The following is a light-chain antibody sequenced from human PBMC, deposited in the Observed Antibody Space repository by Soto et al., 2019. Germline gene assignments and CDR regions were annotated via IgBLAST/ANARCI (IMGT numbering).Light chain of an antibody. CDR3: QSLNNYPIS. J-gene: IGKJ5*01. V-gene: IGKV1-9*01. Sequence: DIQLTKSPSFLSASVGDRVTITCRASQGISSYLAWYHQKSGKAPKFLIYAASTLQSWVPSRFSGSGSGTEFTVTISSLQPEDSATYSCQSLNNYPISFGEGPRLEIK. CDR2: AAS. CDR1: QGISSY.